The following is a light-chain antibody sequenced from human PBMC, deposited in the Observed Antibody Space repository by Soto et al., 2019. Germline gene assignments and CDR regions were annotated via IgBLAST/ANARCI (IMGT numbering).Light chain of an antibody. J-gene: IGKJ5*01. V-gene: IGKV3-11*01. CDR3: QQRAIWVT. CDR2: DAS. CDR1: QSISNY. Sequence: EIVLTQSPATLSLSPGERATLSCRASQSISNYLAWFQQKPGQPPRLLIYDASIRATGIPARFSGSGSETDCTLTISNLEAEDSAVYYCQQRAIWVTFGQGTRLEIK.